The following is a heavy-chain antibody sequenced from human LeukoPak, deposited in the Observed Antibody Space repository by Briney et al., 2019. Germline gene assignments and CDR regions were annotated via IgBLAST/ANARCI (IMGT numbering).Heavy chain of an antibody. Sequence: PSETLSLTCTVSGGSLSSYYWSWIRQPPGKGLEWIGYIYYSGSTNYNPSLKSRVTISVDTSKNQFSLKLSSVTAADTAAYYCARSTRRTGSFDYWGQGTLVTVSS. CDR1: GGSLSSYY. V-gene: IGHV4-59*08. CDR3: ARSTRRTGSFDY. CDR2: IYYSGST. J-gene: IGHJ4*02. D-gene: IGHD5/OR15-5a*01.